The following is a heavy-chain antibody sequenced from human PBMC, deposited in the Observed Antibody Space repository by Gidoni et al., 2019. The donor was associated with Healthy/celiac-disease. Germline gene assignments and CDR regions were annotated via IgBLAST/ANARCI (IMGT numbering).Heavy chain of an antibody. J-gene: IGHJ6*02. D-gene: IGHD4-4*01. CDR2: IIPIFGTA. CDR1: GGTFSSYA. Sequence: QVQLVQSGAEVKKPGSSVKVSCKASGGTFSSYAISWVRQAPGQGLEWMGGIIPIFGTANYAQSFQGEVTITADKPTSPASMELGSLGPRNPAVYYWARCVDYITSRWDGMAVGAQGPTFTFSS. V-gene: IGHV1-69*06. CDR3: ARCVDYITSRWDGMAV.